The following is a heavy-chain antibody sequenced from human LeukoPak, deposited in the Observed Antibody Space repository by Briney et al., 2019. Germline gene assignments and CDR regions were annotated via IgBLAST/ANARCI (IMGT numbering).Heavy chain of an antibody. D-gene: IGHD3-10*01. CDR2: INYSGST. CDR1: GGSFSGYY. CDR3: ARRGSWFGY. J-gene: IGHJ5*01. V-gene: IGHV4-34*01. Sequence: SETLSLTCAVYGGSFSGYYWSWIRQPPGKGLEWIGEINYSGSTNYNPSLKSRVTISVDTSKNQFSLKLSSVTAADTAVYYCARRGSWFGYWGQGTLVTVSS.